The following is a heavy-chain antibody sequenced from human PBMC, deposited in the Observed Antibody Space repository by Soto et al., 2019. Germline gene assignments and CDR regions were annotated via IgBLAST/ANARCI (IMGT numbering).Heavy chain of an antibody. CDR2: TGSSTTYT. CDR1: GFTFSDYY. V-gene: IGHV3-11*05. CDR3: ARDRDSSGWFDF. Sequence: QVQLVESGGGLVKPGGSLRLSCAASGFTFSDYYMSWIRQAPGKGLEWLSYTGSSTTYTNYAASVKGRFTISRDNAKNSLYLQMNSLRAEDTAVYYCARDRDSSGWFDFWGQGTLVTVSS. J-gene: IGHJ5*01. D-gene: IGHD6-19*01.